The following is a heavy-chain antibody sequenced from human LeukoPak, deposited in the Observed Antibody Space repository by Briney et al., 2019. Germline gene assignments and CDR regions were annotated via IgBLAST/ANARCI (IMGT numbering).Heavy chain of an antibody. D-gene: IGHD3-22*01. Sequence: GGSLRLSCAASGLTFSSYAMSWVRQAPGKGPEWVSAISSSRGSTYYADSVKGRFSISRDNSKNTLYLQMNSLRVEDTAVYYCARGLYYYDSSGYLYYWGQGTLVTVSS. J-gene: IGHJ4*02. V-gene: IGHV3-23*01. CDR3: ARGLYYYDSSGYLYY. CDR2: ISSSRGST. CDR1: GLTFSSYA.